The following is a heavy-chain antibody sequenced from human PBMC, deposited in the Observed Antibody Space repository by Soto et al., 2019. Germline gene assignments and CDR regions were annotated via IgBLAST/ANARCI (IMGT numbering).Heavy chain of an antibody. Sequence: QVQLQESGPGLVKPSQTLSLTCTVSGGSISSGGYYWSWIRQHPGKGLEWIGYIYYSGSTYYNRSLKSRVTISVDTSKNQFSLKLSSVTAADTAVYYCARAGDCSGGSCYPFNFDYWGQGTLVTVSS. J-gene: IGHJ4*02. CDR2: IYYSGST. V-gene: IGHV4-31*03. CDR3: ARAGDCSGGSCYPFNFDY. CDR1: GGSISSGGYY. D-gene: IGHD2-15*01.